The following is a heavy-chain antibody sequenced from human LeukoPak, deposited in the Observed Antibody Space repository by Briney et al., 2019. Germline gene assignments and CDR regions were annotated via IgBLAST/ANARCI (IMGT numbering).Heavy chain of an antibody. CDR1: GFTFSSYA. J-gene: IGHJ4*02. CDR3: ANHLACGSTSCPPFDY. V-gene: IGHV3-23*01. Sequence: GGSLRLSCAASGFTFSSYAMSWVRQAPGKGLEWVSVISGSGGTTYNADSVKGRFTISRDNSKNTLYLQMNSLRAEDTAVYYCANHLACGSTSCPPFDYWGQGTLVTVSS. CDR2: ISGSGGTT. D-gene: IGHD2-2*01.